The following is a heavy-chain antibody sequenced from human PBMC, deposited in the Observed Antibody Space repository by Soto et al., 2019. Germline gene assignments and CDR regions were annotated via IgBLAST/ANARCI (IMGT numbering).Heavy chain of an antibody. CDR1: GFTFTSSA. Sequence: SVKVSCKASGFTFTSSAMQWVLQARGQRLEWIGWIVVGSGNTNYAQKFQERVTITRDMSTSTAYMELSSLRSEDTAVYYCAAVNLGYCSSTSCSYDYIWGSYKFDPWGQGTLVTVSS. V-gene: IGHV1-58*02. D-gene: IGHD2-2*01. CDR2: IVVGSGNT. J-gene: IGHJ5*02. CDR3: AAVNLGYCSSTSCSYDYIWGSYKFDP.